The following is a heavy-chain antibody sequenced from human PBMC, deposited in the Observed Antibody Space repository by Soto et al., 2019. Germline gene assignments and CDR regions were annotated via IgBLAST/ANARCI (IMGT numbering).Heavy chain of an antibody. D-gene: IGHD6-13*01. CDR1: GFTFSSYA. V-gene: IGHV3-30-3*01. CDR3: ARDLAAAGTYYYSGMDV. CDR2: ISYDGSNK. J-gene: IGHJ6*02. Sequence: QVQLVESGGGVVQPGRSLRLSCAASGFTFSSYAMHWVRQAPGKGLEWVAVISYDGSNKYYADSVKGRFTISRDNSKNTPYLQMNSLRAEDTAVYYCARDLAAAGTYYYSGMDVWGQGTTVTVSS.